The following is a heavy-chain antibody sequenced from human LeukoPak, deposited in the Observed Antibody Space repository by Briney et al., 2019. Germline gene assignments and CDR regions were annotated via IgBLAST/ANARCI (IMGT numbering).Heavy chain of an antibody. J-gene: IGHJ4*02. CDR2: IYTSGST. V-gene: IGHV4-61*02. D-gene: IGHD6-13*01. CDR1: GDSISSGSYY. Sequence: PSETLSLTCTVSGDSISSGSYYWSWIRQPAGKGLEWIGRIYTSGSTNYNPSLKSRVTMSVDTSKNQFSLKLSSMTAADTAVYYCARGGAAGYFDYWGQGTLVTVPS. CDR3: ARGGAAGYFDY.